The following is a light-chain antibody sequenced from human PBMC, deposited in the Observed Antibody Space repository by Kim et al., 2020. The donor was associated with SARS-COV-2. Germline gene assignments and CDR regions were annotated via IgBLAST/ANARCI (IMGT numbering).Light chain of an antibody. V-gene: IGLV3-1*01. J-gene: IGLJ2*01. CDR3: QAWDSTTTV. CDR1: RLGNKY. CDR2: QDT. Sequence: SYELTQPPSVSVSPGQTASITCSGDRLGNKYVCWYQQKPGQSPVVVTYQDTQRPSGIPERFSGSNSGNTATLTISGTQAMDEADYYCQAWDSTTTVFGGG.